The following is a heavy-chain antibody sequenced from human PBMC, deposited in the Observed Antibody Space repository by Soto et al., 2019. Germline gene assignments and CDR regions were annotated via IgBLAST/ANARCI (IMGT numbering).Heavy chain of an antibody. CDR2: MYYSGST. D-gene: IGHD1-26*01. J-gene: IGHJ4*02. CDR1: GGSISSSSYY. Sequence: PSETLSLTCTVSGGSISSSSYYWGWIRQPPGKGLEWIGSMYYSGSTYYNPSLKSRVTISVDTSKNQFSLKLSSVTAADTAVYYCARPRVGATGKVDYWGQGTLVTVSS. V-gene: IGHV4-39*01. CDR3: ARPRVGATGKVDY.